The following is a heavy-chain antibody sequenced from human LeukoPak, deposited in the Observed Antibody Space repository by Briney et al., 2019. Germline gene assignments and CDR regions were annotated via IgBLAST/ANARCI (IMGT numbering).Heavy chain of an antibody. J-gene: IGHJ6*02. Sequence: SETLSLTCTVSGVSIGGYCWSWIRQPPGKGLEWIGCIYSSGSTNYNPSLESRVTMSLDTSKNQFYLRLSSVTTADTAMFYCARTGLNYYYYGMDVWGPGTTVTVSS. CDR3: ARTGLNYYYYGMDV. V-gene: IGHV4-59*01. CDR1: GVSIGGYC. CDR2: IYSSGST.